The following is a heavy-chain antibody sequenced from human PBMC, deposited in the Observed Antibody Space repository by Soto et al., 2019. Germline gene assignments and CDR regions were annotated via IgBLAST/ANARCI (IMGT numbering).Heavy chain of an antibody. CDR2: TYWDDDK. CDR3: AHRRKVDGLWYTFDY. D-gene: IGHD2-2*02. V-gene: IGHV2-5*02. J-gene: IGHJ4*02. Sequence: QITLKESGPTLVKPTQTLTLTCTFSGFSLSTIGMAVGWIRQPPEKALEWLALTYWDDDKHYSPSLQSRLTVTKDTSKNQVVLTMTNMDPVDTATYYCAHRRKVDGLWYTFDYWGQGTLVTVSS. CDR1: GFSLSTIGMA.